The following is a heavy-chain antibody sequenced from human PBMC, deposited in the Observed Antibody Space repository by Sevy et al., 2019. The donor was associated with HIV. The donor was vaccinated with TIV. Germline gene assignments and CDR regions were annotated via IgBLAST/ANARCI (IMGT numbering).Heavy chain of an antibody. CDR2: IKQDGSEA. D-gene: IGHD1-26*01. Sequence: GGSVRLSCVASGFNFRNFWMSWVRQAPGKGVECVADIKQDGSEAYYVDSVKGRFTISRDNAKNSLYLQMNSLRDEDTAMYFCVRDKEVGASILDAWGQGTPVTVSS. CDR3: VRDKEVGASILDA. J-gene: IGHJ5*02. CDR1: GFNFRNFW. V-gene: IGHV3-7*03.